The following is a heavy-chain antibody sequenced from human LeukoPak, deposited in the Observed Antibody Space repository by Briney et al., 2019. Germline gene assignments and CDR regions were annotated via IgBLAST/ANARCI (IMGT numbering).Heavy chain of an antibody. J-gene: IGHJ5*02. D-gene: IGHD5-12*01. Sequence: GGSLRLSCAASGFIFSQYSMNWVRQAPGKGLEWVSHIRSSSETFYADSVKGRFTISRDNARNSLYLQMNNLRGEDTAIYYCARDAGNSGYGCDLWGQGTLVTVPS. CDR1: GFIFSQYS. CDR2: IRSSSET. CDR3: ARDAGNSGYGCDL. V-gene: IGHV3-48*01.